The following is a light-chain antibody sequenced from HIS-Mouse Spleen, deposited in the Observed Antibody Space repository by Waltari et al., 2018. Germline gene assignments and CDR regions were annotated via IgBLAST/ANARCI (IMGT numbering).Light chain of an antibody. J-gene: IGKJ1*01. V-gene: IGKV1-9*01. CDR2: AAS. CDR1: QGISSY. Sequence: DIQFTQSPSFLSASVGDRVTITCRASQGISSYLAWYQQKPGKAPKLLIYAASTLQSGVPSRVSGGGSGTEFTLTISSLQPEDFATYYCQQLNSYPPTFGQGTKVEIK. CDR3: QQLNSYPPT.